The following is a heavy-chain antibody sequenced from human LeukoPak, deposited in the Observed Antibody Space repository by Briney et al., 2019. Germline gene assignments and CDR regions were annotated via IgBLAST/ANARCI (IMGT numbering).Heavy chain of an antibody. J-gene: IGHJ4*02. CDR3: ATVGSSWYQNDY. Sequence: PGGSLRLSCAASGFTFSSYSMNWVRQAPGKGLEWVSSISSSSSYIYYADSVKGRFTISRDNAKNSLYLQMNSLRAEDTAVYYCATVGSSWYQNDYWGQGTLVTVSS. V-gene: IGHV3-21*01. D-gene: IGHD6-13*01. CDR1: GFTFSSYS. CDR2: ISSSSSYI.